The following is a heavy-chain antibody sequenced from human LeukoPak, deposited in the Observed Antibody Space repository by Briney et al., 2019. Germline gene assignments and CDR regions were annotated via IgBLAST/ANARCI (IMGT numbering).Heavy chain of an antibody. V-gene: IGHV3-66*01. D-gene: IGHD4-17*01. CDR2: IYTSGIT. Sequence: GGSLRLSCAVSGFTVSSNFMSWVRQAPGKGPEWVSVIYTSGITYYADSVRGRFTISRDNSKNTLYLQMDSLTAEDTAVYYCASTFYGDSPPYWGQGTLVTVSS. J-gene: IGHJ4*02. CDR1: GFTVSSNF. CDR3: ASTFYGDSPPY.